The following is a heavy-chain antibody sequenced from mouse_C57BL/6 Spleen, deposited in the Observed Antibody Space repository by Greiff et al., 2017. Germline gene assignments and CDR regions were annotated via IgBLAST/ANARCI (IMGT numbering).Heavy chain of an antibody. J-gene: IGHJ4*01. Sequence: DVQLQESGGGLVQPKGSLKLSCAASGFSFNTYAMNWVRQAPGKGLEWVARIRSKSNNYATYYADSVKDRFTISRDDSESMLYLQMNNLKAEDTAMYYCVRYGRYAMDYWGQGTSVTVSS. V-gene: IGHV10-1*01. D-gene: IGHD1-1*01. CDR2: IRSKSNNYAT. CDR1: GFSFNTYA. CDR3: VRYGRYAMDY.